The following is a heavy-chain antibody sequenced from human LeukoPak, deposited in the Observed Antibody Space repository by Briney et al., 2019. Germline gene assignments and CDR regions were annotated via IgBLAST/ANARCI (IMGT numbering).Heavy chain of an antibody. J-gene: IGHJ4*02. Sequence: SETLSLTCTVSGGSISIYYWSWIRQPAGKGLEWIGRIYTSGSTNYNPSLKSRVTMSVDTSKNQFSLKLSSVTAADTAVYYCARSGYSYGYYFDYWGQGTLVTVSS. D-gene: IGHD5-18*01. CDR3: ARSGYSYGYYFDY. CDR2: IYTSGST. V-gene: IGHV4-4*07. CDR1: GGSISIYY.